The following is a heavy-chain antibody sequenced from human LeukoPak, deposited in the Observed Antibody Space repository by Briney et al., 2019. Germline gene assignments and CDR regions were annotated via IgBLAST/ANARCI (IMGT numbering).Heavy chain of an antibody. CDR2: IYHSGST. CDR3: ARRGPQYSSGWDYYYGMDV. CDR1: GYSISSGYY. D-gene: IGHD6-19*01. J-gene: IGHJ6*02. V-gene: IGHV4-38-2*02. Sequence: SETLSLTCTVSGYSISSGYYWGWIRQPPGKGLEWIGSIYHSGSTYYNPSLKSRVTISVDTSKNQFSLKLSSVTAADTAVYYCARRGPQYSSGWDYYYGMDVWGQGTTVTVSS.